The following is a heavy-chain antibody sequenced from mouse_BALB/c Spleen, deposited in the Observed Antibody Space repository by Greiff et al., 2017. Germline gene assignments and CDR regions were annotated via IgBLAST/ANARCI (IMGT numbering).Heavy chain of an antibody. D-gene: IGHD1-2*01. CDR2: INPGSGGT. CDR1: GYAFTNYL. V-gene: IGHV1-54*03. CDR3: ARSYGRMDY. J-gene: IGHJ4*01. Sequence: VQLVESGAELVRPGTSVKVSCKASGYAFTNYLIEWVKQRPGQGLEWIGVINPGSGGTNYNEKFKGKATLTADKSSSTAYMQLSSLTSDDSAVYFCARSYGRMDYWGQGTSVTVSS.